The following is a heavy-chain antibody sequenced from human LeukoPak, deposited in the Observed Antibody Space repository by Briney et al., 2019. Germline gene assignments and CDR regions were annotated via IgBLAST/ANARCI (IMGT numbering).Heavy chain of an antibody. CDR3: ARVSSEPMGATDY. D-gene: IGHD1-14*01. V-gene: IGHV1-2*02. CDR1: GYTFTDYY. J-gene: IGHJ4*02. CDR2: INPNSGGT. Sequence: ASVKVSCKASGYTFTDYYIHWVRQAPGQGLEWMGWINPNSGGTSYAEKFQGRVTMTRGTSISTAYMELSRLRSDDTAVYYCARVSSEPMGATDYWGRGTLVTVSS.